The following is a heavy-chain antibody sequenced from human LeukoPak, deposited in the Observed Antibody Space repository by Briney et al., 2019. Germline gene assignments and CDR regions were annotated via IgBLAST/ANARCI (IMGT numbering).Heavy chain of an antibody. CDR1: EFTFSNYA. D-gene: IGHD3-9*01. CDR3: AKELERYFDW. V-gene: IGHV3-30-3*01. Sequence: EAGGSLRLSCAASEFTFSNYAVHWVRQAPGKGLQWVAVISYDGNTIYYADSVKGRFTIFRDNSKNALYLQMNSLRAEDTAVYYCAKELERYFDWWGQGTLVTVSS. CDR2: ISYDGNTI. J-gene: IGHJ4*02.